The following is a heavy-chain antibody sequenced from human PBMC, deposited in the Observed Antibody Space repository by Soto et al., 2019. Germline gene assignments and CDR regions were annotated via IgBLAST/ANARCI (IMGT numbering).Heavy chain of an antibody. V-gene: IGHV4-34*01. J-gene: IGHJ4*02. Sequence: QVQLQQWGAGLLKPSETLSLTCAVYGGSFSGYYWSWIRQPPGKGLEWSGEINHSGSTNYNPSLKSRVTISVDTSKNQFSLKLSSVTAADTAVYYCARGWAAADTNIDYWGQGTLVTVSS. CDR3: ARGWAAADTNIDY. D-gene: IGHD6-13*01. CDR1: GGSFSGYY. CDR2: INHSGST.